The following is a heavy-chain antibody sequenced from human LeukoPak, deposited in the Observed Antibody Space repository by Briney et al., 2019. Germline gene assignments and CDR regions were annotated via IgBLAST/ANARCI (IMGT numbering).Heavy chain of an antibody. CDR2: INSDGSTT. D-gene: IGHD4-17*01. Sequence: GGSLRLSCAASGFTFSTYWTHWVRQVPGKGLVWVSRINSDGSTTSYADSVKGRFTISRDNAKSTLYLQMNSLRAEDTAVYYCARDDYGDYLWWGQGTLVTVSS. V-gene: IGHV3-74*01. J-gene: IGHJ4*02. CDR3: ARDDYGDYLW. CDR1: GFTFSTYW.